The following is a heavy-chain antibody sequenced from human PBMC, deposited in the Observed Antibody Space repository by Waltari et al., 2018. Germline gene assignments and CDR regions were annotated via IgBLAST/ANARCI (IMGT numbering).Heavy chain of an antibody. CDR1: GGSFSGYY. J-gene: IGHJ4*02. Sequence: QVQLQQWGAGLLKPSETLSLPFAVYGGSFSGYYWSWIRQSPGKGLGWIGEINHSRSTNYNPSLKSRVTISVDTSKNQFSLKVSSVTAADTAVYYCARQFSSGWYSEYWGQGTLVTVSS. CDR2: INHSRST. CDR3: ARQFSSGWYSEY. V-gene: IGHV4-34*01. D-gene: IGHD6-19*01.